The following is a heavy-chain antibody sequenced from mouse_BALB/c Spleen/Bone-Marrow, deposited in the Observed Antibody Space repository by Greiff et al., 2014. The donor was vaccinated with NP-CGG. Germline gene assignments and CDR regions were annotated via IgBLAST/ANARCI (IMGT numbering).Heavy chain of an antibody. Sequence: VQLQQSGAELVRSGASVKLSCTASGFNIKDYYMHWVKQRPEQGLEWIGWIDPENGDTEYAPKFQGKATMTADISSNTAYLQLSSLTSEDTAVYYCNASIYYDTYFDVWGAGTTVTVSS. V-gene: IGHV14-4*02. CDR1: GFNIKDYY. D-gene: IGHD2-4*01. J-gene: IGHJ1*01. CDR3: NASIYYDTYFDV. CDR2: IDPENGDT.